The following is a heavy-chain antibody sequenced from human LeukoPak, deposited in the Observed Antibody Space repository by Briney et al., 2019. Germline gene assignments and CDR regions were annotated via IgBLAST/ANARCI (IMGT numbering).Heavy chain of an antibody. CDR1: GFTFSSYA. J-gene: IGHJ4*02. D-gene: IGHD1-1*01. Sequence: GRSLRLSCAASGFTFSSYAMHWVRQAPGKGLEWVAVISYDGSNKYYADSVKGRFTISRDNSKNTLYLQMNSLRAEDTAVYYCARDGARYHFDYWGQGTLVTVSS. V-gene: IGHV3-30-3*01. CDR3: ARDGARYHFDY. CDR2: ISYDGSNK.